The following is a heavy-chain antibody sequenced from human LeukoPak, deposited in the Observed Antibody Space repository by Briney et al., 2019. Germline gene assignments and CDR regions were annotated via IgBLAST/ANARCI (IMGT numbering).Heavy chain of an antibody. J-gene: IGHJ3*02. Sequence: GGSLRLSCAASGFTFSSFWMHWVRQAPGKGLEWVSCISSSSSHIYYSDSVKGRFTISRDNAKNSLYLQMNSLTAEDTAVYFCARDLRGLDAFDIWGQGTMVTVSS. V-gene: IGHV3-21*01. CDR2: ISSSSSHI. CDR1: GFTFSSFW. CDR3: ARDLRGLDAFDI.